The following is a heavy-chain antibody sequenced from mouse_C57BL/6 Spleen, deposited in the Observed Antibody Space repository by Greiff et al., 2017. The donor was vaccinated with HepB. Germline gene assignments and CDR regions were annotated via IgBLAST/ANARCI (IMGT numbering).Heavy chain of an antibody. V-gene: IGHV1-82*01. CDR2: IYPGDGDT. D-gene: IGHD2-5*01. J-gene: IGHJ2*01. Sequence: VQLVESGPELVKPGASVKISCKASGYAFSSSWMNWVKQRPGKGLEWIGRIYPGDGDTNYNGKFKGKATLTADKSSSTAYMQLSSLTSEDSAVYFCAREVYYSNFDYWGQGTTLTVSS. CDR3: AREVYYSNFDY. CDR1: GYAFSSSW.